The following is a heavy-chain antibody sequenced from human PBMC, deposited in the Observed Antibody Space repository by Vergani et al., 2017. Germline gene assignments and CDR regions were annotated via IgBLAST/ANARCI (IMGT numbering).Heavy chain of an antibody. D-gene: IGHD3-16*01. CDR2: IQFDGSNQ. CDR1: GFTLSNYD. J-gene: IGHJ4*02. CDR3: AKHFRGWGIDY. Sequence: QVQLVESAGGVVQPGGSLRLSCATSGFTLSNYDMQWIRQGPGKGLEFVAFIQFDGSNQYYADSVKGRFTLSRDFSKNTLYLQMNSLRTDDMATYYCAKHFRGWGIDYWGQGTQVIVSS. V-gene: IGHV3-30*02.